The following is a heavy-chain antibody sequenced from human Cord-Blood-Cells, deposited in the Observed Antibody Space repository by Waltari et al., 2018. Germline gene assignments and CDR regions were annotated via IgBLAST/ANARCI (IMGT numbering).Heavy chain of an antibody. V-gene: IGHV5-51*01. J-gene: IGHJ2*01. CDR3: ASWGWEAGWYFDL. CDR1: GYSFTSYW. D-gene: IGHD1-26*01. CDR2: IDPGDAVT. Sequence: EVQLVQSGAEVKKPGESLKISCKGSGYSFTSYWIGWVRQMPGKGLEGMGVIDPGDAVTRYSPSFQGQVTISADKSISTAYLQWSSLKASDTAMYYCASWGWEAGWYFDLWGRGTLVTVSS.